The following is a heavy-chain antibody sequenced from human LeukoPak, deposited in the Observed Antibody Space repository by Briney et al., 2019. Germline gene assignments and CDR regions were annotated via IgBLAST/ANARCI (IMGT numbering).Heavy chain of an antibody. CDR3: AKDFSSAFDY. V-gene: IGHV3-30*18. CDR2: ISYDGSNK. CDR1: GFTFSSYG. D-gene: IGHD6-25*01. Sequence: GGSLRLSCAASGFTFSSYGMHWVRQAPGKGLEWVAVISYDGSNKYYADSVKGRFTISRDNSKNTLYLQMNSLRAEDTAVYYCAKDFSSAFDYWGQGTLVTVSS. J-gene: IGHJ4*02.